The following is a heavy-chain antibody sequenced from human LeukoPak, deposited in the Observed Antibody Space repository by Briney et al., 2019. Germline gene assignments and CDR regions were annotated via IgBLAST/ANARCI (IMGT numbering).Heavy chain of an antibody. D-gene: IGHD5-18*01. CDR3: ARVGAPWDTAMAYYFDY. J-gene: IGHJ4*02. CDR2: IIPIFGTA. V-gene: IGHV1-69*13. CDR1: GGTFSSYA. Sequence: ASVKVSCKASGGTFSSYAISWVRQAPGQGLEWMGGIIPIFGTANYAQKFQGSVTITADESTSTAYMELSSLRSEDTAVYYCARVGAPWDTAMAYYFDYWGQGTLVTVSS.